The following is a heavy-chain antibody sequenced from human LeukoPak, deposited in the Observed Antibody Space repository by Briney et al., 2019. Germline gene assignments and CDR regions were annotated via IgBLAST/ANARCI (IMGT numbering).Heavy chain of an antibody. Sequence: ASVKVSCKASGYTFTSYYMHWVRQAPGQGLEWMGIINPSGDSTSYAQKFQGRVTMTRDTSTSTVYMELSTMRSEDTAVYYCARDESVDDILDVWGQGRTVTVSS. CDR3: ARDESVDDILDV. CDR1: GYTFTSYY. CDR2: INPSGDST. V-gene: IGHV1-46*01. D-gene: IGHD3-9*01. J-gene: IGHJ6*02.